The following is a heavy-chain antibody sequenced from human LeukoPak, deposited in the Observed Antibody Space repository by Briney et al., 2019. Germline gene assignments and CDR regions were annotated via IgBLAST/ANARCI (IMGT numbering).Heavy chain of an antibody. CDR1: GFTFSDYS. CDR3: AREQLLYCSGGSCYSAYFQH. CDR2: ISSSSTYI. J-gene: IGHJ1*01. D-gene: IGHD2-15*01. V-gene: IGHV3-21*04. Sequence: GGSLRLSCAASGFTFSDYSMNWVRLAPGKGLEWVSSISSSSTYISYADSVRGRFTISRDNAKNSLYLQMNSLRAEDTAVYYCAREQLLYCSGGSCYSAYFQHWGQGTLVTVSS.